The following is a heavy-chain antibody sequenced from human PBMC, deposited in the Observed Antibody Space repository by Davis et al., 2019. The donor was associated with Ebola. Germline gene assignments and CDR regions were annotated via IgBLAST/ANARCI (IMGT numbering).Heavy chain of an antibody. D-gene: IGHD2-2*01. Sequence: PSETLSLTCAVYGGSFSGYYWSWIRQPPGKGLEWIGEINHSGSTNYNPSLKSRVTISVDTSKNQFSLKLSSVTAADTAVYYCARVRGYCSSTSCPAVYLDYWGQGTLVTVSS. CDR1: GGSFSGYY. CDR2: INHSGST. CDR3: ARVRGYCSSTSCPAVYLDY. V-gene: IGHV4-34*01. J-gene: IGHJ4*02.